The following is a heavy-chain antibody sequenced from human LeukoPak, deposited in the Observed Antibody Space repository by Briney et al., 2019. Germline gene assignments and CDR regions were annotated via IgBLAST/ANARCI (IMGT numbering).Heavy chain of an antibody. V-gene: IGHV3-30-3*01. D-gene: IGHD2-15*01. Sequence: PGTSLRLSCAASGITFSTYAMHWVRQAPGKGLEWVAVISYDGSHKYYADSVKGRFTISRDNSKNMLELQMNSLTTEDTAVYYCTREVWYDALSFDYWGQGTLVSVSS. CDR2: ISYDGSHK. CDR3: TREVWYDALSFDY. J-gene: IGHJ4*02. CDR1: GITFSTYA.